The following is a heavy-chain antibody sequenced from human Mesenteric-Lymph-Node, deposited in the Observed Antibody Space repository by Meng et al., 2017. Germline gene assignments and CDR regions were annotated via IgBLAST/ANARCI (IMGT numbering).Heavy chain of an antibody. J-gene: IGHJ3*02. D-gene: IGHD2-15*01. CDR3: ASTPIVVVVAATDRRAFDI. V-gene: IGHV3-11*04. CDR1: GFTFSDYY. Sequence: GESLKISCAASGFTFSDYYMSWIRQAPGKGLEWVSYISSSGSTIYYADSVKGRFTISRDNAKNSLYLQMNSLRAEDTAVYYCASTPIVVVVAATDRRAFDIWGQGTMVTVSS. CDR2: ISSSGSTI.